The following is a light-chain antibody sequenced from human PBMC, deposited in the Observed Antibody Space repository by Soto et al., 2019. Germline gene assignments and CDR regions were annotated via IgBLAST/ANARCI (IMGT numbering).Light chain of an antibody. CDR1: ETVATN. CDR2: GAS. V-gene: IGKV3-15*01. Sequence: CRASETVATNLAGHQQKPGQAPRLLISGASTRAAGISDRFRGSGSGTDFTRPISDVQPEDFALYYCPQLQGWPRTFGHGTKVDIK. J-gene: IGKJ1*01. CDR3: PQLQGWPRT.